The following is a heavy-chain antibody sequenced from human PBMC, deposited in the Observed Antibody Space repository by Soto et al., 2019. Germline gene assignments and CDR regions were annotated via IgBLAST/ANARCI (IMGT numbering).Heavy chain of an antibody. V-gene: IGHV4-59*01. CDR1: GGSTSSYY. CDR3: PRVEDIAARPDLRAFDI. J-gene: IGHJ3*02. D-gene: IGHD6-6*01. Sequence: SETLSLTCTVSGGSTSSYYWSWIRQPPGKGLEWIGYIEYRGSTNYNPSLKSRVTISVDTSKHQFSLKLSSVTAADTAVYYWPRVEDIAARPDLRAFDIWSQGTKGTVSS. CDR2: IEYRGST.